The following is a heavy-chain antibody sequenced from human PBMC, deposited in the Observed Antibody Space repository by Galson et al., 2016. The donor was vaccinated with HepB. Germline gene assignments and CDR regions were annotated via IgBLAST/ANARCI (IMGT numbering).Heavy chain of an antibody. J-gene: IGHJ4*02. V-gene: IGHV1-69*10. CDR1: GDTFSSYG. CDR2: IIPILGKG. D-gene: IGHD5-18*01. Sequence: SVKVSCKASGDTFSSYGFSWVRQAPGQGLEWMGGIIPILGKGNYAQKFQGRVTITADESTSTAYMELSSLRADDTAVYYCARAQWIQARRAAYFDSWGQGILVTVSS. CDR3: ARAQWIQARRAAYFDS.